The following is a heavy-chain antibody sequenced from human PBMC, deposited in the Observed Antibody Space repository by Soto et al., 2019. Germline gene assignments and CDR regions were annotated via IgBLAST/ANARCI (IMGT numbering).Heavy chain of an antibody. V-gene: IGHV4-59*01. D-gene: IGHD6-13*01. CDR3: ARDQRAAAGTYYYYYYGMDV. CDR1: GGSISSYY. CDR2: IYYSGST. Sequence: SETLSLTCTVSGGSISSYYWSWIRQPPGKGLEWIGYIYYSGSTNYNPSLKSRVTISVDTSKNQFSLKLSSVTAADTAVYYCARDQRAAAGTYYYYYYGMDVWGQGTTVTVSS. J-gene: IGHJ6*02.